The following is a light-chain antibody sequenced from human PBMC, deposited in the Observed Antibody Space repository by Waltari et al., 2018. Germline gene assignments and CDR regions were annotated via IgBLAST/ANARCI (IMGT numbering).Light chain of an antibody. CDR3: VLYMGGGIWV. Sequence: EPSFSVSPGGTVTLTCGLTSGSVSTSYFPSWYQQTPGQAPRTLIYSTNTRSSGVPDRFSGSILENKAALTITGAQADDESDYYCVLYMGGGIWVFGGGTKLTVL. CDR2: STN. V-gene: IGLV8-61*01. J-gene: IGLJ3*02. CDR1: SGSVSTSYF.